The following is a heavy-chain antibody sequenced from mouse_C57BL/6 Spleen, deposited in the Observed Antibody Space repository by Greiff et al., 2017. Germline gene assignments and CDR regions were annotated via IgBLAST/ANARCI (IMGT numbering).Heavy chain of an antibody. D-gene: IGHD1-2*01. CDR2: IDPSDSET. Sequence: VQLQQPGAELVRPGSSVKLSCQASGYTFTSYWMHWVKQRPIQGLEWIGNIDPSDSETHYNQKFKDKATLTVDKSSSTAYMQLSSLISEDSAVDYCARWGPTATLFDDWGQGTTLTVSS. CDR1: GYTFTSYW. CDR3: ARWGPTATLFDD. V-gene: IGHV1-52*01. J-gene: IGHJ2*01.